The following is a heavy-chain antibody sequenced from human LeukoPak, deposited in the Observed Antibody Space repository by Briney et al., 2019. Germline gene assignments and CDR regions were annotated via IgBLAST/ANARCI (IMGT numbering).Heavy chain of an antibody. V-gene: IGHV3-33*08. Sequence: GGSLRLSCAASGFTFSNYAMSWVRQAPGKGLEWVAVIWYDGSNKYYADSVKGRFTISRDNSKNTLYLQMNSLRAEDTAVYYCARDPLPYYYDSSGYYLPYWGQGTLVTVSS. CDR1: GFTFSNYA. J-gene: IGHJ4*02. CDR2: IWYDGSNK. CDR3: ARDPLPYYYDSSGYYLPY. D-gene: IGHD3-22*01.